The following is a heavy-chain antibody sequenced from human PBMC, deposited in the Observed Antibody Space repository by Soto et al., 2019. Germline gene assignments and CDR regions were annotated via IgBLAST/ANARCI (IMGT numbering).Heavy chain of an antibody. CDR3: ARHNGPLYVGYYYDMDV. V-gene: IGHV4-39*01. D-gene: IGHD3-16*01. J-gene: IGHJ6*02. CDR1: GFTFSRHA. Sequence: GSLRLSCTASGFTFSRHAMTWVRQAPGKGLEWIGSIYYSGYTYYNPSLKSRVTISVDTSKNQFSLKLSSVTAADTAVYYCARHNGPLYVGYYYDMDVWGQGTTVTVSS. CDR2: IYYSGYT.